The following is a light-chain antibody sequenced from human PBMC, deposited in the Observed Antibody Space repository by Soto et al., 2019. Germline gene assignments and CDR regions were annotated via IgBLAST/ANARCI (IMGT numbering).Light chain of an antibody. CDR2: WAS. V-gene: IGKV4-1*01. Sequence: DIVRTQSPDSLAVSLGERATIKCKSSQSVLYSSYNSSYLTWYQQKPGQAPKLLVYWASTRESGVPDRFSGSGSGTEFTLNIGSLQAEDVAVYYCQQYYSTPWTFGQGTKVQIK. J-gene: IGKJ1*01. CDR3: QQYYSTPWT. CDR1: QSVLYSSYNSSY.